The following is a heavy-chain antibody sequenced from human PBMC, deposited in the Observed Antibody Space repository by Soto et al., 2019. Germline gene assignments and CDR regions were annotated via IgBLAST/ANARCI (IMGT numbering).Heavy chain of an antibody. CDR2: LIVILGTT. J-gene: IGHJ4*02. CDR1: GGSFSSYA. V-gene: IGHV1-69*01. Sequence: QVQLVQSGAEVRKPGSSVNVSCQSFGGSFSSYAFSWVRQAPGQGLEWMGGLIVILGTTNYAQKFKGRVTLKSDESTSTAYKEVSSLECEDTAIYYCASGYFDSSGYSIDYWGQGTQVTVSS. CDR3: ASGYFDSSGYSIDY. D-gene: IGHD3-22*01.